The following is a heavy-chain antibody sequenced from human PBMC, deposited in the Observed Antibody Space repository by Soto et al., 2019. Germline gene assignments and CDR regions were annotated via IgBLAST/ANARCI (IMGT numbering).Heavy chain of an antibody. CDR2: IYYSGST. Sequence: QVQLQESGPGLVKPSQTLSLTCTVSGGSISSGDYYWNWIRQPPGKGLEWIGSIYYSGSTYYSPSLKRRVTISVGTSKNQFYRKLSSVTAADTAVYYCVRGDPGACSRTSFIDAFDLWGRGTMGAVSS. D-gene: IGHD2-2*01. CDR1: GGSISSGDYY. J-gene: IGHJ3*01. V-gene: IGHV4-30-4*01. CDR3: VRGDPGACSRTSFIDAFDL.